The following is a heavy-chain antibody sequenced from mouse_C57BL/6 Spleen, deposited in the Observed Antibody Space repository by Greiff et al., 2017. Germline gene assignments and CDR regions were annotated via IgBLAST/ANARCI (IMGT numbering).Heavy chain of an antibody. CDR1: GYTFTEYT. J-gene: IGHJ1*03. Sequence: VQGVESGAELVKPGASVKLSCKASGYTFTEYTIHWVKQRSGQGLEWIGWFYPGSGSIKYNEKFKDKATLTADKSSSTVYMELSRLTSEDSAVYFCARHEEVYYYGSDWYFDVWGTGTTVTVSS. V-gene: IGHV1-62-2*01. CDR2: FYPGSGSI. CDR3: ARHEEVYYYGSDWYFDV. D-gene: IGHD1-1*01.